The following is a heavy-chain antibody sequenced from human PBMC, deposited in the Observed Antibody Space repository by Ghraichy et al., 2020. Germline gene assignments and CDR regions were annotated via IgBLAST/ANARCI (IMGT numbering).Heavy chain of an antibody. D-gene: IGHD1-26*01. CDR3: AREIPDSRIAGWFFDL. CDR1: GLTFSSYD. V-gene: IGHV3-13*01. Sequence: GGSLRLSCVASGLTFSSYDMHWVRQVTGKGLEWVSAIGTTGDTYYPDSVRGRFTISRENAKNSLYLQMNNLRAGDTAVYYCAREIPDSRIAGWFFDLWGRGTLVTVSS. J-gene: IGHJ2*01. CDR2: IGTTGDT.